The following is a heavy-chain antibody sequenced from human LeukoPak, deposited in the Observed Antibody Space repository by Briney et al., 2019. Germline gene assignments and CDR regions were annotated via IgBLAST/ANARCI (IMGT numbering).Heavy chain of an antibody. V-gene: IGHV4-38-2*01. CDR2: IYYSGST. Sequence: GSLRLSCAASGFTFDDYGMSWVRQAPGKGLEWIGSIYYSGSTYYNPSLKSRVTISVDTSKNQFSLKLSSVTAADTAVYYCARLLLWFGELSWFDPWGQGTLVTVSS. D-gene: IGHD3-10*01. J-gene: IGHJ5*02. CDR3: ARLLLWFGELSWFDP. CDR1: GFTFDDYG.